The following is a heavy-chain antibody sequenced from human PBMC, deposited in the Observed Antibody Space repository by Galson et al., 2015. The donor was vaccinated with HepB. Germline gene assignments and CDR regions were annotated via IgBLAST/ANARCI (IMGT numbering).Heavy chain of an antibody. Sequence: SLRLSCAASGFTFSSYTMNWVRQAPGKGLEWVSSISSSSSYIYYAYSVKDRFTISRDNAKNSLYLQMNSLRAEDTAVYYCARGPNVGSYNCWGQGTLVTVSS. D-gene: IGHD1-26*01. CDR2: ISSSSSYI. CDR3: ARGPNVGSYNC. J-gene: IGHJ4*02. CDR1: GFTFSSYT. V-gene: IGHV3-21*01.